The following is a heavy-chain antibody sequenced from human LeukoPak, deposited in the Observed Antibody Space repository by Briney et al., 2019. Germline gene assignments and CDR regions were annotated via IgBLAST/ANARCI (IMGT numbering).Heavy chain of an antibody. CDR2: IYYSGST. CDR3: AREEGSGSSYDY. D-gene: IGHD3-10*01. Sequence: PSETLSLTCTVSGGSISSYYWSWLRQPPGKGLEWTGYIYYSGSTNYNPSLKSRVTISVDTSKNQFSLKLSSVTAADTAVYYCAREEGSGSSYDYWGQGTLVTVSS. CDR1: GGSISSYY. J-gene: IGHJ4*02. V-gene: IGHV4-59*01.